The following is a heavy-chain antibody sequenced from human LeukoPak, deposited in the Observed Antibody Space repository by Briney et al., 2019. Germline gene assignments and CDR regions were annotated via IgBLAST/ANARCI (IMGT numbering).Heavy chain of an antibody. CDR1: GFTFSSYA. J-gene: IGHJ3*02. Sequence: GGSLRLSCAASGFTFSSYAMSWVRQAPGKGLEWVANIKQDGSEKYFVDSLKGRFTISRDNAKNSLYLLMNSLGAEDTAVYFCAGEGPVGHYYGAFDIWGRGTMVTVSS. V-gene: IGHV3-7*01. CDR2: IKQDGSEK. D-gene: IGHD3-10*01. CDR3: AGEGPVGHYYGAFDI.